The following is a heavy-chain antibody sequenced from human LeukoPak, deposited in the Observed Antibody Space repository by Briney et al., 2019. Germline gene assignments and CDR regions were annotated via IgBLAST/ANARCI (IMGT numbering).Heavy chain of an antibody. J-gene: IGHJ4*02. D-gene: IGHD3-22*01. Sequence: GGSLRLSCAASGFTFSNYAMHWVRQAPGKGLEWVAFIRYDGSNKYYADSVKGRFTISRDKSKNTLYLQMNSLRTEDTAVYYCARVGAPYYYDSSGYSDYWGQGTLVTVSS. CDR3: ARVGAPYYYDSSGYSDY. CDR1: GFTFSNYA. V-gene: IGHV3-30*02. CDR2: IRYDGSNK.